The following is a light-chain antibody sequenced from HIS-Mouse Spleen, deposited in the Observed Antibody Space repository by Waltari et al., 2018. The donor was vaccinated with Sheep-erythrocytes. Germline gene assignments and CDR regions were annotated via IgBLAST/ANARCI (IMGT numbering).Light chain of an antibody. J-gene: IGLJ2*01. CDR2: QAT. V-gene: IGLV3-1*01. CDR1: KLGDKY. CDR3: QAWDSSIVV. Sequence: SSELTQPPSVSVSPGQTASITCSGDKLGDKYACWYQQKPGQSPVLVIYQATKRPSGIPGRFSGSNSGNTATLTISGTQAMDEADYYCQAWDSSIVVFGGGTKLTVL.